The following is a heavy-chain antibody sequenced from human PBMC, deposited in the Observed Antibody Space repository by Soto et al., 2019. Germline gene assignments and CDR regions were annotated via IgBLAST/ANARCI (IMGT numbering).Heavy chain of an antibody. CDR2: ISSSSTYI. Sequence: EVQLVEFGGGLVKPGGSLRISCTASGFNFSNYGMNWVRQAPGKGLEWVSSISSSSTYISYADSVKGRITISRDNAENSVYLQMNSLRADDTAVYYCARSDCTSTSCYVVWFDPWGQGTLVTVST. CDR1: GFNFSNYG. V-gene: IGHV3-21*01. CDR3: ARSDCTSTSCYVVWFDP. D-gene: IGHD2-2*01. J-gene: IGHJ5*02.